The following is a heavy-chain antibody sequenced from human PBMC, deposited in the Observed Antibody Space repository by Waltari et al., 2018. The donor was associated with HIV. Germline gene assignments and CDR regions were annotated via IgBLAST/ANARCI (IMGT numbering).Heavy chain of an antibody. CDR1: GGSIRSSGYY. V-gene: IGHV4-31*03. J-gene: IGHJ4*02. CDR3: ARGWLSRGYYL. Sequence: QVQLQESGPGLVKPSQTLSLTCPVPGGSIRSSGYYWSWLRQHPGKGLEWIGYIYYSGSTYYNPSLKSRLTISVDTSKNQFSLKLNSVTAADTAVYYCARGWLSRGYYLWGQGTLVTVSS. D-gene: IGHD3-22*01. CDR2: IYYSGST.